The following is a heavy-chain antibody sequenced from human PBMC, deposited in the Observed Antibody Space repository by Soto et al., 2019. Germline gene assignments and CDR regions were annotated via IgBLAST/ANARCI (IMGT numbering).Heavy chain of an antibody. J-gene: IGHJ4*02. Sequence: GGSLRLSCAASGFTFSSYGMHWVRQAPGKGLEWVAVISYDGSNKYYADSVKGRFTISRDNSKNTLYLQMNSLRAEDTAVYYCAKDSGRLLWFGELFPFDYWGQGTLVTVSS. CDR1: GFTFSSYG. CDR3: AKDSGRLLWFGELFPFDY. D-gene: IGHD3-10*01. CDR2: ISYDGSNK. V-gene: IGHV3-30*18.